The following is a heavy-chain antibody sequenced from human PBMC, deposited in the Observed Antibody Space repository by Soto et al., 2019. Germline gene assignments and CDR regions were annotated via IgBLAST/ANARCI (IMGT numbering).Heavy chain of an antibody. CDR3: TGALAAAGLGASYNGRDV. D-gene: IGHD6-13*01. V-gene: IGHV1-46*01. J-gene: IGHJ6*04. CDR1: GYTFTSYY. CDR2: INPSGGST. Sequence: GASVKVSCKASGYTFTSYYMHWVRQAPGQGLEWMGIINPSGGSTSHAQKFQGRVTMTRDTSTSTVYMELSSLRSEDTAVYYCTGALAAAGLGASYNGRDVGGKGTTFTVSP.